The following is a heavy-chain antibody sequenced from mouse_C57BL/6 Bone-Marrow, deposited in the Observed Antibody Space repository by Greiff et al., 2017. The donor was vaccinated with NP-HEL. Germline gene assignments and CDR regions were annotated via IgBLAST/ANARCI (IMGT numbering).Heavy chain of an antibody. J-gene: IGHJ3*01. CDR1: GFTFSDYY. Sequence: EVKLVESGGGLVQPGGSLKLSCAASGFTFSDYYMYWVRQTPEKRLEWVAYISNGGGSTYYPDTVKGRFTISRDKAKNTLYLQMSRLKSEDTAMYYCARHAGEYGGFAYWGQGTLVTVSA. CDR2: ISNGGGST. CDR3: ARHAGEYGGFAY. V-gene: IGHV5-12*01. D-gene: IGHD2-13*01.